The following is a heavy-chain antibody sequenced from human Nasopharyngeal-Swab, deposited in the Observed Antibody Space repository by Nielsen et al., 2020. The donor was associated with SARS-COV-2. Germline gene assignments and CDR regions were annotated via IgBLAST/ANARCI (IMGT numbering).Heavy chain of an antibody. CDR2: ISSSSSYT. V-gene: IGHV3-11*06. J-gene: IGHJ6*02. CDR3: ARGGQQQLDYYYYGMDV. CDR1: GFTFSDYY. Sequence: GESLKISCAASGFTFSDYYMIWIRQAPGKGLEWVSHISSSSSYTHYADSVKGRFTISRDNAKNSLYLQMNSLRAEDTAVYYCARGGQQQLDYYYYGMDVWGQGTTVTVSS. D-gene: IGHD6-13*01.